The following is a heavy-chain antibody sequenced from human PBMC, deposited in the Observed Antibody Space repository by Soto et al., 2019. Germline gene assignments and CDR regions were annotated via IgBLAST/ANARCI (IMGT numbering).Heavy chain of an antibody. CDR1: GFTFSSYA. V-gene: IGHV3-23*01. D-gene: IGHD3-10*01. CDR2: ISGSGGST. CDR3: AKDRGSGRQHPYYYYYGMDV. Sequence: LRLSCAASGFTFSSYAMSWVRQAPGKGLEWVSAISGSGGSTYYADSVKGRFTISRDNSKNTLYLQMNSLRAEDTAVYYCAKDRGSGRQHPYYYYYGMDVWGQGTTVTVSS. J-gene: IGHJ6*02.